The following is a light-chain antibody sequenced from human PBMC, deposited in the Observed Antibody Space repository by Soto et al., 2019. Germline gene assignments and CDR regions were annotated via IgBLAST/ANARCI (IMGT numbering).Light chain of an antibody. J-gene: IGKJ2*01. CDR2: AAS. Sequence: EVVMTQSPPTLSVSPGERATLSCSASQGIRSFLASYQQRPGQAPRLLIYAASTRATGIPARFSGSGSGTDFTLTISSLQSEDFGIYYCQQYNTWPPLYTFGQGTRVEIK. V-gene: IGKV3-15*01. CDR3: QQYNTWPPLYT. CDR1: QGIRSF.